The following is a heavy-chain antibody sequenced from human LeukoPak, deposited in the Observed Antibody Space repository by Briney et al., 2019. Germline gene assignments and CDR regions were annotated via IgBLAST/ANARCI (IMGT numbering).Heavy chain of an antibody. CDR2: IYYSGST. V-gene: IGHV4-39*07. CDR3: ARGGYYYDSSGYLPDY. D-gene: IGHD3-22*01. Sequence: PSETLSLTCTVSGGSISSSSYYWGWIRQPPGKGLEWIGSIYYSGSTYYNPSLKCRVTISVDTSKNQFSLKLSSVTAADTAVYYCARGGYYYDSSGYLPDYWGQGTLVTVSS. J-gene: IGHJ4*02. CDR1: GGSISSSSYY.